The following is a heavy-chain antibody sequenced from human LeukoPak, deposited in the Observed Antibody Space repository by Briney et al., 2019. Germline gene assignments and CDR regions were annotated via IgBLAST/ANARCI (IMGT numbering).Heavy chain of an antibody. Sequence: GGSLRLSCAASGFTFSSYAMSWVRQAPGKGLEWVSAISGSGGSTYYADSVKGRFTISRDNSKNTLYLQMNSLRAEDTAVYYCAKDEKYCSGGSCYSISFDYWGQGTLVTVSP. CDR2: ISGSGGST. D-gene: IGHD2-15*01. J-gene: IGHJ4*02. V-gene: IGHV3-23*01. CDR1: GFTFSSYA. CDR3: AKDEKYCSGGSCYSISFDY.